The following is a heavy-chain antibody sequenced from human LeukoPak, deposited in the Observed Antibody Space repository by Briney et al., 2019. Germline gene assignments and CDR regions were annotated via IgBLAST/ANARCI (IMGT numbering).Heavy chain of an antibody. V-gene: IGHV3-21*01. D-gene: IGHD6-13*01. Sequence: GGSLRLSCAASGFTFSDYNMNWVRQAPGKGLEWVSIIRSRTSYTFYADSVKGRFTISRDNAKNSLYLQMNSLRVEDTAVYYCARGPTPIAAAGRYFDYWGQGTLVTVSS. CDR3: ARGPTPIAAAGRYFDY. J-gene: IGHJ4*02. CDR2: IRSRTSYT. CDR1: GFTFSDYN.